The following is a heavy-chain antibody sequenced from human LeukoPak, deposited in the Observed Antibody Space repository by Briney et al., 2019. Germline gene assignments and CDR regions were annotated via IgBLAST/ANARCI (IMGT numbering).Heavy chain of an antibody. Sequence: SEPLSLPCTLSGGSISSYYWSWLRHPPGEGREWLGYYYYSGSTNYHPSLKSRVNISVDTSKNQVSPKLSSVTAADTAVYYCARAGGTYGSGSYYTFDPWGQGTLVTVSS. V-gene: IGHV4-59*01. D-gene: IGHD3-10*01. CDR3: ARAGGTYGSGSYYTFDP. CDR1: GGSISSYY. J-gene: IGHJ5*02. CDR2: YYYSGST.